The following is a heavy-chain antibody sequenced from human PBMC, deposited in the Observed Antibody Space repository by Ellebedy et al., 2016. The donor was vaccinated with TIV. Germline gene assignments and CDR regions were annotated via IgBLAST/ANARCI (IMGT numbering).Heavy chain of an antibody. D-gene: IGHD4-17*01. V-gene: IGHV4-61*01. CDR1: GDSVSSGRCY. Sequence: SETLSLTCTVAGDSVSSGRCYWNWIRQPPGKGLEWIGYLYYTGSTNYNPSLKSRVTISEDTSKSQFSLRLSSVAAADTAMYYCAGACQSPYGMDVWGQGTTVTVS. CDR3: AGACQSPYGMDV. J-gene: IGHJ6*02. CDR2: LYYTGST.